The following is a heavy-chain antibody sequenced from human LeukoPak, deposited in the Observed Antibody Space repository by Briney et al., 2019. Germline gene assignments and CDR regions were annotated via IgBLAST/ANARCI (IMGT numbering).Heavy chain of an antibody. CDR3: ACSVTTQFQGDY. V-gene: IGHV1-3*01. CDR2: INAGNGNT. CDR1: NTYTTSG. D-gene: IGHD4-17*01. J-gene: IGHJ4*02. Sequence: VKVSCKSSNTYTTSGFLWVRQAPGQGLEWMGWINAGNGNTKYSQKFQGRVTITRDTSASTAYMELSSLRSEDTAVYYCACSVTTQFQGDYWGQGTLVTVSS.